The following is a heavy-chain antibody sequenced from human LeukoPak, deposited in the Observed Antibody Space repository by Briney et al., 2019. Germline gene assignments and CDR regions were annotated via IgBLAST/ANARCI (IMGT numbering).Heavy chain of an antibody. CDR3: ARGVHCSGGSCAYRYYYMDV. CDR2: IIPIFGTA. V-gene: IGHV1-69*13. CDR1: GGTFSSYA. J-gene: IGHJ6*03. Sequence: ASVKVSCKASGGTFSSYAISWVRQAPGQGLEWMGGIIPIFGTANYAQKFQGRVTITADESTSTAYMELSSLRSEDTAVYYCARGVHCSGGSCAYRYYYMDVWGKGTTVTISS. D-gene: IGHD2-15*01.